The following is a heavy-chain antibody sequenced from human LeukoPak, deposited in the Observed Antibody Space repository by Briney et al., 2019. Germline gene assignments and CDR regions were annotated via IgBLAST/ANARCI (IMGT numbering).Heavy chain of an antibody. V-gene: IGHV4-34*01. J-gene: IGHJ6*03. D-gene: IGHD6-6*01. CDR2: INHSGST. CDR1: GGSFSGYY. Sequence: SETLSLTCAVYGGSFSGYYWSWIRQPPGKGLEWIGEINHSGSTNYNPSLKSRVTISVDTSKNQFSLKLSSVTAADTAVYYCARLSIGSSFSGYYYYMDVWGKGTTVTVSS. CDR3: ARLSIGSSFSGYYYYMDV.